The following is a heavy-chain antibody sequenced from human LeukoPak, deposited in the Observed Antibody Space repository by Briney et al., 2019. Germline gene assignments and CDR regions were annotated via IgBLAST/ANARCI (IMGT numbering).Heavy chain of an antibody. V-gene: IGHV3-23*01. Sequence: PGESLRLSCAASGFTFTNYAMSWVRQAPGKGLEWVSTISGSGGSTYYADSVKGRFTIYRDNSKNTLYLQKNSLRAEDTAVYYCAKESSGYVGYSSNWFDPWGQGTLVTVSS. CDR1: GFTFTNYA. CDR2: ISGSGGST. CDR3: AKESSGYVGYSSNWFDP. J-gene: IGHJ5*02. D-gene: IGHD5-12*01.